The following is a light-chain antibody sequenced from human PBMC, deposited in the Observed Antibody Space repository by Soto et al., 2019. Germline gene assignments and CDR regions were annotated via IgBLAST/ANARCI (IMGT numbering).Light chain of an antibody. CDR1: QSVSNNY. CDR2: GAS. Sequence: EIVLTQSPGTLSLSPGERATLSCRASQSVSNNYLAWYQQKPGQAPRLLIYGASNRATGIPDRFSGSGSGTDFTLTISSLQPDDFATDFCQQYDSFALTFGGGTKVDIK. J-gene: IGKJ4*01. CDR3: QQYDSFALT. V-gene: IGKV3-20*01.